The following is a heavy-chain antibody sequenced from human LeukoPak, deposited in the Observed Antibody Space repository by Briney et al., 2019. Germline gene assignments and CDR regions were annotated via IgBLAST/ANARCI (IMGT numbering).Heavy chain of an antibody. CDR3: AKLRSDYYYYGMDV. J-gene: IGHJ6*02. CDR2: ISGSGGST. V-gene: IGHV3-23*01. CDR1: GFTFSSYA. Sequence: PGRSLRLSCAASGFTFSSYAMSWVRQAPGKGLEWVSAISGSGGSTYYADSVKGRFTISRDNSKNTLYLQMNSLRAEDTAVYYCAKLRSDYYYYGMDVWGQGTTVTVSS.